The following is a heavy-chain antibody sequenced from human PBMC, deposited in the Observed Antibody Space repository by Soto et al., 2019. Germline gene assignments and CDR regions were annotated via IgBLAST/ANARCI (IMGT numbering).Heavy chain of an antibody. CDR3: ARNSLQWLEFDY. J-gene: IGHJ4*02. V-gene: IGHV4-59*08. CDR1: GGSISNYY. CDR2: IYYSGST. D-gene: IGHD6-19*01. Sequence: PSETLSVTCIVAGGSISNYYWSWIRQPPGKGLEWIGYIYYSGSTNYNPSLKSRVTISVDTSKNQFSLKLSSVTAADTAVYYCARNSLQWLEFDYWGQGTLVTVSS.